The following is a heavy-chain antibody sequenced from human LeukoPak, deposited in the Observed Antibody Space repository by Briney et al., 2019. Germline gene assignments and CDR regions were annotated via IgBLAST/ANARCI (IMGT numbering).Heavy chain of an antibody. V-gene: IGHV6-1*01. J-gene: IGHJ4*02. CDR1: GDSVSSNSVA. CDR2: TYHRSKWNN. Sequence: SQTLSLTCAISGDSVSSNSVAWNWIRQSPSRGLEGLGRTYHRSKWNNEYAESVRSRITINPDTSENQFSLQLDSVTPEDTAVYYCARERYYFDYWGQGTLVTVSS. CDR3: ARERYYFDY.